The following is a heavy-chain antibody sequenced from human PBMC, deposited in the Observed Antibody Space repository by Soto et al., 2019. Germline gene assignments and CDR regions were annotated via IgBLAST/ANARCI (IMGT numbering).Heavy chain of an antibody. CDR2: IYHSGSP. J-gene: IGHJ4*02. CDR3: ARVPDY. Sequence: PSETLSLTCAVSGGSISSGGYSWSWIRQPPGKGLEWTGYIYHSGSPYYNPSLKSRVTISVDRSKNQFSLKLSSVTAADTAMYYCARVPDYWGQGTLVTVS. CDR1: GGSISSGGYS. V-gene: IGHV4-30-2*01.